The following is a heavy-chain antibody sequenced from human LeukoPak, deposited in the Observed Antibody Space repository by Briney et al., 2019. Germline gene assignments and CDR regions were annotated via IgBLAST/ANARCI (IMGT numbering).Heavy chain of an antibody. CDR2: ISSSSSYI. D-gene: IGHD6-19*01. J-gene: IGHJ6*03. V-gene: IGHV3-21*06. CDR1: GFTFSSYS. Sequence: GGSLRLSFAASGFTFSSYSMNWVRQAPGKGLEWVSSISSSSSYIYYADSVKGRFTISRDNTKTSLYLQMNSLRAEDTAVYYCARAHSSGLYYYYYMDVWGKGTTVTVSS. CDR3: ARAHSSGLYYYYYMDV.